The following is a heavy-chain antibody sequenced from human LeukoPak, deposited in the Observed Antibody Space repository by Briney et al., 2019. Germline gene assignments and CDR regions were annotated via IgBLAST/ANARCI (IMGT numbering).Heavy chain of an antibody. CDR3: ASKPGLPAAMHSYYYYYMDV. CDR2: IIPIFGTA. CDR1: GGTFSSYA. V-gene: IGHV1-69*13. Sequence: ASVKVSCKASGGTFSSYAISWVRQAPGQGLEWMGGIIPIFGTANYAQKFQGRVTITADESTSTAYMELSSLRSEDTAVYYCASKPGLPAAMHSYYYYYMDVWGKGTTVTVSS. J-gene: IGHJ6*03. D-gene: IGHD2-2*01.